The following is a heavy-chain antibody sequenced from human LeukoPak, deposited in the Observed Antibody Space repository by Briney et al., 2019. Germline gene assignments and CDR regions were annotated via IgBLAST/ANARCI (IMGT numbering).Heavy chain of an antibody. J-gene: IGHJ3*01. CDR3: AGGDYSSSFDF. CDR1: GFTFSSYSM. D-gene: IGHD6-13*01. Sequence: GSLKLSCAASGFTFSSYSMNWVRQAPGKGLEWIGEVYHSGSTNNNPSLKSRVTISIDKSKHQFSLKLTSVTAADTAVYHCAGGDYSSSFDFWGQGTMVTVSS. CDR2: VYHSGST. V-gene: IGHV4-4*02.